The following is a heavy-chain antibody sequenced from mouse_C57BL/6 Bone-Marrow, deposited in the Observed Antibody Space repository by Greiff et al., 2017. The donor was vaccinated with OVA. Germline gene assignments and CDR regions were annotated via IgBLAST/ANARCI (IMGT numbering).Heavy chain of an antibody. J-gene: IGHJ4*01. V-gene: IGHV5-4*01. CDR2: ISDGGSYT. Sequence: EVKVEESGGGLVKPGGSLKLSCAASGFTFSSYAMSWVRQTPEQRLEWVATISDGGSYTYYPDNVKGRFTISRDNAKNNLYLQMSHLKSEDTAMYYCARDQITTVVATGAMDYWGQGTSLTVSS. CDR1: GFTFSSYA. CDR3: ARDQITTVVATGAMDY. D-gene: IGHD1-1*01.